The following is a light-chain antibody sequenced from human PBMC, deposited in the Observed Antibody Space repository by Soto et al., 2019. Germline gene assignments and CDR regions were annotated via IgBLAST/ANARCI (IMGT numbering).Light chain of an antibody. CDR3: ASYLTTSPLEV. CDR1: SGDIGSYNR. Sequence: QSVLTQPASVSGSPGQSITISCTGTSGDIGSYNRVSWYRQYPGEAPRLLIYEVHYRPSGVSSRFSGSKSGNTASLTISGLQAADEADYYCASYLTTSPLEVFGTGTKLTVL. J-gene: IGLJ1*01. CDR2: EVH. V-gene: IGLV2-14*01.